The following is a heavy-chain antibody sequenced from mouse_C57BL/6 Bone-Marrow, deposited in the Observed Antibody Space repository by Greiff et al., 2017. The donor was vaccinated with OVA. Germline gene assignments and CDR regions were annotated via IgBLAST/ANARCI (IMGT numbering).Heavy chain of an antibody. CDR3: ARSGDYDGYWYFDV. D-gene: IGHD2-4*01. CDR2: IYPGGGYT. J-gene: IGHJ1*03. Sequence: QVQLKQSGAELVRPGTSVKMSCKASGYTFTNYWIGWAKQRPGHGLEWIGDIYPGGGYTNYNEKFKGKATLTADKSSSTAYMQFSSLTSEDSAIYYCARSGDYDGYWYFDVWAQGPRSPSPQ. V-gene: IGHV1-63*01. CDR1: GYTFTNYW.